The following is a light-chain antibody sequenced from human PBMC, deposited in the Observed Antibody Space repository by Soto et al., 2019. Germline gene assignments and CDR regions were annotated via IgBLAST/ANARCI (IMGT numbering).Light chain of an antibody. V-gene: IGKV3-11*01. CDR1: QSVSTY. CDR3: QQRTNWPPLYT. Sequence: ENVLTQSPATLSLSPGERATLSCRARQSVSTYLAWYQQKPGQAPRLLVYDASKRATGIPARFSGSGSETDLTLTISSLESEDFAVYYCQQRTNWPPLYTFGQGTKLEIK. J-gene: IGKJ2*01. CDR2: DAS.